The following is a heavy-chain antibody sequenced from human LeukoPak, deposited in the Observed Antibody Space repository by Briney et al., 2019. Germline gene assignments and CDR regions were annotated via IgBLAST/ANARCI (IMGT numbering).Heavy chain of an antibody. CDR1: GYTFTSYD. CDR2: MNPNSGNT. CDR3: ARGYSIVYYYYYMDV. V-gene: IGHV1-8*03. J-gene: IGHJ6*03. D-gene: IGHD3-22*01. Sequence: ASVEVSCKASGYTFTSYDINWVRQATGQGLEWVGWMNPNSGNTGYAQKFQGRVTITRNTSISTAYMELSSLRSEDTAVYYCARGYSIVYYYYYMDVWGKGTTVTVSS.